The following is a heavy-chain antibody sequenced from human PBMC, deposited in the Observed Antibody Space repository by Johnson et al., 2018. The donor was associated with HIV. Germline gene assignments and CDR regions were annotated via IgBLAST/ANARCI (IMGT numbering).Heavy chain of an antibody. V-gene: IGHV3-30-3*01. CDR1: GFTFSSYA. J-gene: IGHJ3*02. CDR3: AKATTGSDAFDI. Sequence: VQLVESGGGVVQPGRSLRLSCAASGFTFSSYAMHWVRQAQGKGLEWVAVISYDGSNKYYADSVKGRFTISRDNSKNTLYLQMNSLVAEDTAVYYCAKATTGSDAFDIWGQGTMVTVSS. D-gene: IGHD1-1*01. CDR2: ISYDGSNK.